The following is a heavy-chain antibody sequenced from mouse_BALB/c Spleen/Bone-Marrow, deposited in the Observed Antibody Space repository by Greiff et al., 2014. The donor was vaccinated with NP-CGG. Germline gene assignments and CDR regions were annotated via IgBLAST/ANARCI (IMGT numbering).Heavy chain of an antibody. Sequence: QVQLQQPGAELVKPGASVKLSCKASGYTFTSYYMYWVKQRPGQGLEWFGEINPSNGGTNFNEKSKNKATLTVDKSSGTAYMQLSSLTSEDSAVYYCSRGRRDALDYWGQGTSVTVSS. J-gene: IGHJ4*01. CDR3: SRGRRDALDY. CDR1: GYTFTSYY. CDR2: INPSNGGT. V-gene: IGHV1S81*02.